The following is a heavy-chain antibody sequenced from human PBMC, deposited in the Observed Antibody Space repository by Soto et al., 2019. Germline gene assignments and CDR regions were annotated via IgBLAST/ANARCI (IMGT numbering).Heavy chain of an antibody. J-gene: IGHJ4*02. V-gene: IGHV5-51*01. CDR2: IYPGDSVT. D-gene: IGHD1-26*01. CDR3: ASLSRSSGSYYPLCY. CDR1: GYSFTSYW. Sequence: GESLKISCKGSGYSFTSYWIGWVRQMPGKGLEWMGIIYPGDSVTRYSPSFQGQVTISADKSISTAYLQWSSLKASDTAMYYCASLSRSSGSYYPLCYWGQGTLVTVSS.